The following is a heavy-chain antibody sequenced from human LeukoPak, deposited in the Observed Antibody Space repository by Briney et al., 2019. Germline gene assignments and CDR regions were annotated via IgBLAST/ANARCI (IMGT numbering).Heavy chain of an antibody. CDR3: ARAHSIASYYYGVDV. D-gene: IGHD2/OR15-2a*01. Sequence: NPSETLSLTCTVSGGSISSSYSYWGWIRQPPGKGLEWIGNIYYSGSAYYSPSLTSRVTVSVDTPENQFSLKLTSVTAADTAVYYCARAHSIASYYYGVDVWGQGTTVTVSS. CDR1: GGSISSSYSY. CDR2: IYYSGSA. V-gene: IGHV4-39*07. J-gene: IGHJ6*02.